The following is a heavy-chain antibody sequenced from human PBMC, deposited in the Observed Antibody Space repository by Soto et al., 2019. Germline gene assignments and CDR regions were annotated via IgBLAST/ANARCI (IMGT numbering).Heavy chain of an antibody. Sequence: GGSLRLSCAASGFTFSDYYMSWIRQAPGKGQEWVSYISSSGSTIYYADSVKGRFTISRDNAKNSLYLQMNSLRAEDTAVYYCATRYCSSTSCYYYYYMDVWGKGTTVTVSS. V-gene: IGHV3-11*01. CDR3: ATRYCSSTSCYYYYYMDV. D-gene: IGHD2-2*01. CDR2: ISSSGSTI. J-gene: IGHJ6*03. CDR1: GFTFSDYY.